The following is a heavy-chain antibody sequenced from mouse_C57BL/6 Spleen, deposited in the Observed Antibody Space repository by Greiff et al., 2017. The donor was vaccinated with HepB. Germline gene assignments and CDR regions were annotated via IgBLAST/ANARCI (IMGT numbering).Heavy chain of an antibody. CDR3: ARGIYYGTAMDY. V-gene: IGHV1-80*01. J-gene: IGHJ4*01. CDR2: IYPGDGDT. D-gene: IGHD1-1*01. CDR1: GYAFSSYW. Sequence: VQLKESGAELVKPGASVKISCKASGYAFSSYWMNWVKQRPGKGLEWIGQIYPGDGDTNYNGKFKGKATLTADKSSSTAYMQLSSLTSEDSAVYFCARGIYYGTAMDYWGQGTSVTVSS.